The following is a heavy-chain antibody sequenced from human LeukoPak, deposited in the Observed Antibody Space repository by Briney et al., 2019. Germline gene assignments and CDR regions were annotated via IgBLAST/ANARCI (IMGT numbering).Heavy chain of an antibody. CDR2: INHSGST. D-gene: IGHD2-2*02. V-gene: IGHV4-34*01. CDR3: ARAVVVPAAIPQGHYYYYGMDV. J-gene: IGHJ6*02. CDR1: GGSLSGYY. Sequence: SETLSLTCTVYGGSLSGYYWSWIRQPPGKGLEWIGEINHSGSTNYNPSLKSRVTISVDTSKNQFTLKLTSVTAADTAVYYCARAVVVPAAIPQGHYYYYGMDVWGQGTTVTVSS.